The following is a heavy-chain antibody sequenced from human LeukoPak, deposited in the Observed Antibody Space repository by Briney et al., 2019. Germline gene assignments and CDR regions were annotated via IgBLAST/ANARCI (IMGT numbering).Heavy chain of an antibody. V-gene: IGHV3-30-3*01. CDR3: AKRSPVTTYYFDS. CDR2: ISYDGSNK. D-gene: IGHD4-17*01. J-gene: IGHJ4*02. CDR1: GFTFSSYA. Sequence: GGSLRLSCAASGFTFSSYAMHWVRQAPGKGLEWVAVISYDGSNKYYADSVKGRFTISRDNSKNMLYLQMNSLRDEDTAVYHCAKRSPVTTYYFDSWGQGTLVTVSS.